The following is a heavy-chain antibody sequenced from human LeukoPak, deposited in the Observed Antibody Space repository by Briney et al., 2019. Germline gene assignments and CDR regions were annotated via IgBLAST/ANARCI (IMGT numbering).Heavy chain of an antibody. CDR1: GFTFSTYA. D-gene: IGHD3-10*01. Sequence: GGSLRLSCAASGFTFSTYAMSWVRQAPGKGLEWVALISHDESNKHYADSVKGRFTISRDNSKNTLYLQMNSLRVEDTAIYYCAKDRIVISFGDVSKHWGQGTLVTVSS. J-gene: IGHJ1*01. V-gene: IGHV3-30*18. CDR3: AKDRIVISFGDVSKH. CDR2: ISHDESNK.